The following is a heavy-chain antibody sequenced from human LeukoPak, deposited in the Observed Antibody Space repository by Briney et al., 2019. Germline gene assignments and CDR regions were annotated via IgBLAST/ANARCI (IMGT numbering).Heavy chain of an antibody. D-gene: IGHD3-10*01. Sequence: PGGSLRLSCAASGFTFSDYYMSWIRQAPGKGLEWVSYISSSGSTIYYADSVKGRFTISRDNAKNSLYLQMNSLRAEDTAVYYCARDNYGFVDYYYYMDVWGKGTTVTVSS. CDR2: ISSSGSTI. V-gene: IGHV3-11*04. J-gene: IGHJ6*03. CDR3: ARDNYGFVDYYYYMDV. CDR1: GFTFSDYY.